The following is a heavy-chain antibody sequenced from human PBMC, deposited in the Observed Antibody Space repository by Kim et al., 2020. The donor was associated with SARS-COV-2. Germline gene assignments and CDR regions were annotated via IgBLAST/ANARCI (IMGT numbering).Heavy chain of an antibody. D-gene: IGHD3-22*01. CDR2: IYYSGST. V-gene: IGHV4-31*03. Sequence: SETLSLTCTVSGGSISSGGYYWSWIRQHPGKGLEWIGYIYYSGSTYYNPSLKSRVTISVDTSKNQFSLKLSSVTAADTAVYYCARVNYSIGPYDSSGYYLFDYWGQGTLVTVSS. CDR1: GGSISSGGYY. J-gene: IGHJ4*02. CDR3: ARVNYSIGPYDSSGYYLFDY.